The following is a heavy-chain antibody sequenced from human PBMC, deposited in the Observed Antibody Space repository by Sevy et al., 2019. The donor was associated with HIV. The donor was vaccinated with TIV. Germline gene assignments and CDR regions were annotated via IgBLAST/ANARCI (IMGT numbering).Heavy chain of an antibody. CDR2: IRRNSYEPYGGTT. J-gene: IGHJ4*02. V-gene: IGHV3-49*03. Sequence: GGSLGLSCTVSGFTFGDYAMSWFRQAPGKGLEWVAFIRRNSYEPYGGTTEYAASVKGRFTISRDDSKSIAYLQMNSLKTEDTAVYYCTRALATVVTPEYYFDYWGQGTLVTVSS. CDR3: TRALATVVTPEYYFDY. CDR1: GFTFGDYA. D-gene: IGHD4-17*01.